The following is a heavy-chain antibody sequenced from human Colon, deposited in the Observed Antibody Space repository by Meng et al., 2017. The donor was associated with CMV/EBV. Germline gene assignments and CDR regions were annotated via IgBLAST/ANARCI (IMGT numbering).Heavy chain of an antibody. CDR2: IYYSGST. V-gene: IGHV4-39*07. Sequence: SETLSLTCTVSGGSISSSSYYWGWIRQPPGKGLEWIGSIYYSGSTYYNPSLKSRVTISVDTSKNQFSLKLCSVTAADTAVYYCARGYCSSTSCYSSWFDPWGQGTLVTVSS. J-gene: IGHJ5*02. CDR1: GGSISSSSYY. D-gene: IGHD2-2*02. CDR3: ARGYCSSTSCYSSWFDP.